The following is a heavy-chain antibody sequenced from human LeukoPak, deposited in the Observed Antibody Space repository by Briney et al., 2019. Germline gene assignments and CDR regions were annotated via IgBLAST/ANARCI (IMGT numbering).Heavy chain of an antibody. Sequence: RASVKVSCKASGYTFTSYDINWVRQATGQGLEWMGWISAYNGNTNYAQKLQGRVTMTTDTSTSTAYMELRSLRSDDTAVYYCARDRDSNYDYWGQGTLVTVSS. D-gene: IGHD4-11*01. CDR2: ISAYNGNT. CDR3: ARDRDSNYDY. CDR1: GYTFTSYD. V-gene: IGHV1-18*01. J-gene: IGHJ4*02.